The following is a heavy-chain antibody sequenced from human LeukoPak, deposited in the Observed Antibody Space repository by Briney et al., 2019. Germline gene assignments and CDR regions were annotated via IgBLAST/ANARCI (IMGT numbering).Heavy chain of an antibody. CDR3: ARVYSGYDHFDY. J-gene: IGHJ4*02. CDR2: ISSSSSYI. D-gene: IGHD5-12*01. V-gene: IGHV3-21*01. Sequence: GGSLRLSCAASGFTFSSYRMNWVRQAPGKGLEWVSSISSSSSYIYYADSVKGRFTISRDNAKNSLYLQMNSLRAEDTAVYYCARVYSGYDHFDYWGQGTLVTVSS. CDR1: GFTFSSYR.